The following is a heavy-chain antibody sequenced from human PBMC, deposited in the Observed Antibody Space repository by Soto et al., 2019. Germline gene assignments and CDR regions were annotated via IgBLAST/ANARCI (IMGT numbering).Heavy chain of an antibody. CDR2: IDNAGTDS. D-gene: IGHD3-10*01. V-gene: IGHV3-74*01. J-gene: IGHJ6*04. Sequence: EVQLVESGGGLVQPGGSLRLSCAASGFTLSGRSMHWVRQAPGKGLVWVTGIDNAGTDSTYADSVKGRFTSARDNAKNMLYLQMNSPRVEDTAVYCCARGWFGPEVWGKGTKVTVSS. CDR1: GFTLSGRS. CDR3: ARGWFGPEV.